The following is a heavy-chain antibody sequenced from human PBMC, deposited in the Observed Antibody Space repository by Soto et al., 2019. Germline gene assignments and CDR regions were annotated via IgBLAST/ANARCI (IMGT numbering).Heavy chain of an antibody. Sequence: QITLKESGPPLVKPTQTLTLTCTFSVFSLSTTGMGVGWIRQPPGKALEWLGLLYWDDDKHYNPSLKNRLTINKDTSETQVVLTMTNMDPVDTDTYYCAHRRFRGDLDYWGQGTLVTVSS. J-gene: IGHJ4*02. CDR3: AHRRFRGDLDY. D-gene: IGHD2-21*01. V-gene: IGHV2-5*02. CDR1: VFSLSTTGMG. CDR2: LYWDDDK.